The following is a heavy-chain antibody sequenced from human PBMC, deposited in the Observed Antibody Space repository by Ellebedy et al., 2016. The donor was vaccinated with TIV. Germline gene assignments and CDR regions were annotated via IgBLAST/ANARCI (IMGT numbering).Heavy chain of an antibody. CDR1: GFTFGDYA. Sequence: GGSLRLSXTAPGFTFGDYAMSWVRQAPGKGLEWVSFIRSEAYGGTTEYAASVKGRFTISRDDSKSIAYLQMNSLKAEDTAVYYCTRDLTTLAAAGTGIYYYTMDVWGQGTTVTVSS. CDR3: TRDLTTLAAAGTGIYYYTMDV. CDR2: IRSEAYGGTT. J-gene: IGHJ6*02. V-gene: IGHV3-49*04. D-gene: IGHD6-13*01.